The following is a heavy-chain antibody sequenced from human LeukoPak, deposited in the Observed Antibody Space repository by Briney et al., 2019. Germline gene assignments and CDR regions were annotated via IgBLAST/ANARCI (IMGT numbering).Heavy chain of an antibody. CDR1: GFTFSSYG. CDR2: IWYDGSNK. J-gene: IGHJ4*02. V-gene: IGHV3-33*01. CDR3: ARPYCSGGSCYSGYFDY. D-gene: IGHD2-15*01. Sequence: PGRSLRLSCAASGFTFSSYGMHWVRQAPGKGLEWVAVIWYDGSNKYYADSVKGRFTISRDNSKNTLYLQMNSLRAQDTAVYYCARPYCSGGSCYSGYFDYWGQGTLVTVSS.